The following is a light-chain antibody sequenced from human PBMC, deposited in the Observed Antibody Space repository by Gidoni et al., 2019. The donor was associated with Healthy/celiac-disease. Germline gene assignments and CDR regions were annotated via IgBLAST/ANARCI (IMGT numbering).Light chain of an antibody. J-gene: IGKJ1*01. Sequence: AIQMTQSPSSLSASVGDRVTIPCRGSQSIRNDLGWYQQKPGKAPKLLNYAASSLQSGVPSRFSGSGSGTDFTLTISSLQPEDFATYYCLQDYNYPWTFGQGTKVEIK. CDR3: LQDYNYPWT. V-gene: IGKV1-6*01. CDR1: QSIRND. CDR2: AAS.